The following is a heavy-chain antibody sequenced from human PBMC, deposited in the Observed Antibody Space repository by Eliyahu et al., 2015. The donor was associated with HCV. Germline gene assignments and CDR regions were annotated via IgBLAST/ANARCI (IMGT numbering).Heavy chain of an antibody. CDR2: IWYDGSNK. Sequence: QVQLVESGGGVVQPGRSLRLSCAASGFTFSSYXMXWVRQAPGKGLGWVAVIWYDGSNKYYADSVKGRFTISRDNSKNTLYLQMNSLRAEDTAVYYCARDSCSGSYCPLYYYYYGMDVWGQGTTVTVSS. CDR1: GFTFSSYX. J-gene: IGHJ6*02. V-gene: IGHV3-33*01. D-gene: IGHD1-26*01. CDR3: ARDSCSGSYCPLYYYYYGMDV.